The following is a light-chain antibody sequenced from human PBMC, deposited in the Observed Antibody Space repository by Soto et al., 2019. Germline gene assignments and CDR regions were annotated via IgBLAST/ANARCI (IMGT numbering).Light chain of an antibody. Sequence: QSVLTQPASVSGSPGQSITISCTGTSSDVGAYNYVSWYQQHPGEAPKLMIYDVSNRPSGVSSRFSGSKSGNTASLTISGLQAEDEADYYCSSYTSSNTQMFGGGTKLTVL. V-gene: IGLV2-14*01. CDR2: DVS. J-gene: IGLJ3*02. CDR1: SSDVGAYNY. CDR3: SSYTSSNTQM.